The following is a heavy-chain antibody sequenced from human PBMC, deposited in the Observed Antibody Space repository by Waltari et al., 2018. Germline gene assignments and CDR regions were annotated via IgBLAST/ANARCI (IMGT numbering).Heavy chain of an antibody. Sequence: QVRLVESGGGVVQPGGSLRLSWATSGFIVSSHGMHWVRQAPGKGLEWVTYIRYDGSNKYYADSVKGRFTISRDSSKNTLYLQMNSLRAEDTAVYYCARDRGWPNYLDYWGQGSLVTVSS. J-gene: IGHJ4*02. CDR1: GFIVSSHG. V-gene: IGHV3-30*02. CDR3: ARDRGWPNYLDY. CDR2: IRYDGSNK. D-gene: IGHD6-19*01.